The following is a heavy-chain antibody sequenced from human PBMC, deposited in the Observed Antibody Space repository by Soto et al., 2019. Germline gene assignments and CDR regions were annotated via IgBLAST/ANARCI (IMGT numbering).Heavy chain of an antibody. CDR1: CATFTING. CDR2: ISAYNGNT. J-gene: IGHJ5*02. CDR3: ARTPSSGSWFAP. V-gene: IGHV1-18*04. Sequence: AAAQASFWAACATFTINGNNWVRQPHGQGLEWMGWISAYNGNTNYAQKLQGRVTMTTDASTSTAYMELRSLRSDDTSVYYCARTPSSGSWFAPLGQGNLVTVSS. D-gene: IGHD6-19*01.